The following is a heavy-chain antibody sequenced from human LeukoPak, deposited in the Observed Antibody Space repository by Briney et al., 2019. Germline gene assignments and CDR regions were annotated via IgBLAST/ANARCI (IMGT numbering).Heavy chain of an antibody. V-gene: IGHV3-21*01. J-gene: IGHJ5*02. D-gene: IGHD3-22*01. CDR1: GFTFSSYS. CDR2: INSRSSYI. CDR3: ARDYYDSSGSSWFDP. Sequence: GGSLRLSCAASGFTFSSYSMNWVRQAPGKGLEWVSSINSRSSYIYYADSVKGRFTISRDNAKNALYLQMNSLRAKDTALYYCARDYYDSSGSSWFDPWGQGTLVTVSS.